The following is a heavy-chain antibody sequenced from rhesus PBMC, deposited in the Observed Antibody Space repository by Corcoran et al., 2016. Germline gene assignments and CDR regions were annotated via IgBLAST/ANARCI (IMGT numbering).Heavy chain of an antibody. CDR2: IYGSGGCT. CDR3: ARAGWNYYYFDY. J-gene: IGHJ4*01. CDR1: GGSISDSFN. D-gene: IGHD1-1*01. Sequence: QVLLQESGPGLVKPSETLSLTCAVSGGSISDSFNRRWIRQPPRKGLEWIGYIYGSGGCTYYNPSLKSRVTISTDTSKNQFSLKLSSVTAADTAVYYCARAGWNYYYFDYWGQGVLVTVSS. V-gene: IGHV4-106*01.